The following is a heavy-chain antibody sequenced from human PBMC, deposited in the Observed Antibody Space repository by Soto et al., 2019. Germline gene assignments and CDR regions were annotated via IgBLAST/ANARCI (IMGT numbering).Heavy chain of an antibody. D-gene: IGHD4-17*01. Sequence: EVQLLEPGGGLVQPGGYVRLSCADSGFTCSSYAVSWVRQAPGKGLEWVSSISDTGVGTYYGDSVKGRFTTSRDNSKNTLYLQMNSLRAEDTAVYYCAKNVTTTAFDYWGQGTLVTVSS. CDR3: AKNVTTTAFDY. J-gene: IGHJ4*02. CDR1: GFTCSSYA. CDR2: ISDTGVGT. V-gene: IGHV3-23*01.